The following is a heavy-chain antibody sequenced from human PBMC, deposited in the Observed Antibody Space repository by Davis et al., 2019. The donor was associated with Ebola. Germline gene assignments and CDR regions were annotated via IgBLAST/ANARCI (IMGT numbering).Heavy chain of an antibody. D-gene: IGHD6-13*01. V-gene: IGHV4-30-4*01. J-gene: IGHJ5*02. CDR3: ARSIAAAQAPVDP. Sequence: SETLSLTCTVSGGSISSGDYYWSWIRQPPGKGLEWIGYIYYSGSTNYNPYLKSRVTISVDTSKNQFSLKLSSVTAADTAVYYCARSIAAAQAPVDPWGQGTLVTVSS. CDR2: IYYSGST. CDR1: GGSISSGDYY.